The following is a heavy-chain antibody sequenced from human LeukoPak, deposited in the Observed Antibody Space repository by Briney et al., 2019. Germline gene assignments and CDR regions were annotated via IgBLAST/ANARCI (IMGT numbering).Heavy chain of an antibody. CDR1: GGSISSYY. V-gene: IGHV4-59*13. Sequence: SETLSLTCTVSGGSISSYYRNWIRQPPGKGLGWIGYIYNSGSTNYNPSLKSRVTISVDTSKNQFSLKLSSVTAADTAVYYCASGFRIAVAVVGWFDPWGQGTLVTVSS. CDR3: ASGFRIAVAVVGWFDP. J-gene: IGHJ5*02. CDR2: IYNSGST. D-gene: IGHD6-19*01.